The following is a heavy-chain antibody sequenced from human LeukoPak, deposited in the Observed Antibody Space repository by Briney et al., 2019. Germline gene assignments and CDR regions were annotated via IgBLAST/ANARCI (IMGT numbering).Heavy chain of an antibody. CDR2: ISGSGGST. D-gene: IGHD3-22*01. CDR1: GFTFSSYA. CDR3: AKDIHYYDSSGYYYVPYYFDY. J-gene: IGHJ4*02. Sequence: HPGGSLRLSCAASGFTFSSYAMSWIRQAPGKGLEWVSAISGSGGSTYYADSVKGRFTISRDNSKNKLYLQMNSLRAEDTAVYYCAKDIHYYDSSGYYYVPYYFDYWGQGTLVTVSS. V-gene: IGHV3-23*01.